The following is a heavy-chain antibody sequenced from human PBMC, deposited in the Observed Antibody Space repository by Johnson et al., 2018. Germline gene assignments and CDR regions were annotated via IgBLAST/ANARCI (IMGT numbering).Heavy chain of an antibody. CDR3: AADHRTSDCSGGSCDSGGYYYGMDV. V-gene: IGHV1-58*01. D-gene: IGHD2-15*01. Sequence: QWVRQARGQRLEWIGWIVVGSGNTNYAQKFQERVTITRDMSTSTAYMELSSLRSEDTAVYYCAADHRTSDCSGGSCDSGGYYYGMDVGGQGTTVTVSS. J-gene: IGHJ6*02. CDR2: IVVGSGNT.